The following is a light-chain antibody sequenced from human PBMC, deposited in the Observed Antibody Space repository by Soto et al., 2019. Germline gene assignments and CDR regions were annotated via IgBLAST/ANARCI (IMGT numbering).Light chain of an antibody. CDR2: AAS. CDR1: QAIRTA. CDR3: QQSYYNPLP. V-gene: IGKV1-6*01. Sequence: AIQITQSPASLSASVGDRVTITCRASQAIRTALGLYQQKPRKVPKLLIYAASSLQGGVPSRFSGSGSGTDFALTIISLQPEDFVTNYCQQSYYNPLPLGQGTRLDI. J-gene: IGKJ5*01.